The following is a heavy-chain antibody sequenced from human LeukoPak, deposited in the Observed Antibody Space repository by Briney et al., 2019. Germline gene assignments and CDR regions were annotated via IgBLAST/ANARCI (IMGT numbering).Heavy chain of an antibody. CDR3: AREVGYSSGWYRMYYFDY. D-gene: IGHD6-19*01. V-gene: IGHV3-21*01. J-gene: IGHJ4*02. CDR1: GFTFSSYS. CDR2: ISSSSSYI. Sequence: GGSLRLSCAASGFTFSSYSMNWVRQAPGKGLEWVSSISSSSSYIYYADSVKGRFTVSRDNAKNSLYLQMNSLRAEDTAVYYYAREVGYSSGWYRMYYFDYWGQGTLVTVSS.